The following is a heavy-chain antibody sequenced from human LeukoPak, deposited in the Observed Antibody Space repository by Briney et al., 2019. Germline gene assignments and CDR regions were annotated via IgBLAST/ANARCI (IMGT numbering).Heavy chain of an antibody. CDR1: GGSISSYY. CDR2: IYYSGST. Sequence: PSETLSLTCTVSGGSISSYYWSWIRQPPGKGLEWIGYIYYSGSTNYNPSLKSRVTISVDTSKNQFSLKLSSVTAADTAVYYCARVACSSTSCYTLYYYYYYMDVWGKGTTVTVSS. D-gene: IGHD2-2*02. J-gene: IGHJ6*03. CDR3: ARVACSSTSCYTLYYYYYYMDV. V-gene: IGHV4-59*08.